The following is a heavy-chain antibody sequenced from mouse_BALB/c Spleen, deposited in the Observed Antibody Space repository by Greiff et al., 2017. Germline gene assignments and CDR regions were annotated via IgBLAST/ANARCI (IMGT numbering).Heavy chain of an antibody. CDR1: GFTFSSYG. J-gene: IGHJ4*01. CDR3: ARQADRYDAMDY. D-gene: IGHD2-14*01. V-gene: IGHV5-6*01. Sequence: EVQLVESGGDLVKPGGSLKLSCAASGFTFSSYGMSWVRQTPDKRLEWVATISSGGSYTYYPDSVKGRFTISRDNAKNTLYLQMSSLKSEDTAMYYCARQADRYDAMDYWGQGTSVTVSA. CDR2: ISSGGSYT.